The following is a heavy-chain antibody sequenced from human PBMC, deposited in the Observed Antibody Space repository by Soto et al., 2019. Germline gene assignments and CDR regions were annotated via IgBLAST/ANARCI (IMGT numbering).Heavy chain of an antibody. D-gene: IGHD5-18*01. CDR3: AHRTEQLWPQTLLYFDY. J-gene: IGHJ4*02. CDR1: GFSLSTSGVG. CDR2: IYWNDDK. V-gene: IGHV2-5*01. Sequence: SGPTLVNPTQTLTLTCTFSGFSLSTSGVGVGWIRQPPGKALEWLALIYWNDDKRYSPSLKSRLTITKDTSKNQVVLSMTNMDPVDTAKYYRAHRTEQLWPQTLLYFDYWGQGTLVTVSS.